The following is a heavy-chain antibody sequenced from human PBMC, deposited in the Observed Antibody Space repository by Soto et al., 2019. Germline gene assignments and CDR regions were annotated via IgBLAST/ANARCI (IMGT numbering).Heavy chain of an antibody. CDR1: GDSVSSNSAA. V-gene: IGHV6-1*01. J-gene: IGHJ6*02. CDR3: ARGLYQLLTHYYYYYGMDV. Sequence: PSQTLSLTCAISGDSVSSNSAAWNWIRQSPSRGLEWLGRTYYRSKWYNDYAVSVKSRITINPDTSKNQSSLQLNSVTPEDTAVYYCARGLYQLLTHYYYYYGMDVWGQGTTVTVSS. D-gene: IGHD2-2*01. CDR2: TYYRSKWYN.